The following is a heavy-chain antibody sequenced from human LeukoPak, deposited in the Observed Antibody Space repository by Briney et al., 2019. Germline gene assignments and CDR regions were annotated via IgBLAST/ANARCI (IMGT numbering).Heavy chain of an antibody. D-gene: IGHD6-13*01. CDR2: INHSGST. Sequence: SETLSLTCAVYGGSFSGYYWSWIRQPPGKGLEWIGEINHSGSTNYNPSLKSRVTISVDTSKNQFSLKLSSVTAADTAVYYCARDLPSSWYWFDPRGQGTLVTVSS. V-gene: IGHV4-34*01. J-gene: IGHJ5*02. CDR1: GGSFSGYY. CDR3: ARDLPSSWYWFDP.